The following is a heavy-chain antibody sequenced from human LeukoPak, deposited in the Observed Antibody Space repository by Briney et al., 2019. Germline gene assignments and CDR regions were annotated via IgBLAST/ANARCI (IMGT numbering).Heavy chain of an antibody. J-gene: IGHJ4*02. CDR1: GFIFTDYW. D-gene: IGHD3-9*01. CDR3: ARGPSSDWSGLDF. V-gene: IGHV3-7*01. CDR2: TNKDGSEK. Sequence: GGSLRLSCEASGFIFTDYWMTWARQAPGKGLEWVANTNKDGSEKWYVDSVKGRFTVSRDNAKNTLYLQVNNLRAEDTAVYYCARGPSSDWSGLDFWGQGTLLTVSS.